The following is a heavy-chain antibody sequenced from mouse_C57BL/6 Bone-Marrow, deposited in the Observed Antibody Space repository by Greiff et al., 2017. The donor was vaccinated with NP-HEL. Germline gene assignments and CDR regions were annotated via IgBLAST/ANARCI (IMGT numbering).Heavy chain of an antibody. CDR1: GYAFTNYL. D-gene: IGHD1-1*01. CDR2: INPGRGGT. Sequence: QVQLQQSGAELVRPGTSVKVSCKASGYAFTNYLIEWVKQRPGPGLEWIGVINPGRGGTNYNEKFKGKATLTADKSSSTAYMQLSSLTSEDSAVYFCARFYYYGSSDYWGQGTTLTVSS. CDR3: ARFYYYGSSDY. V-gene: IGHV1-54*01. J-gene: IGHJ2*01.